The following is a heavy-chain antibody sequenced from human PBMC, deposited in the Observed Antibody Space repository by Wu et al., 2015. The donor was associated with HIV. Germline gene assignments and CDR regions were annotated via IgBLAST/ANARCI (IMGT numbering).Heavy chain of an antibody. V-gene: IGHV1-69*13. CDR1: GGTFSSYA. D-gene: IGHD3-10*01. CDR2: IIPIFGTA. CDR3: ARDLRRITMVRGVQGGWFDP. J-gene: IGHJ5*02. Sequence: QVQLVQSGAEVKKPGSSVKVSCKASGGTFSSYAISWVRQAPGQGLEWMGRIIPIFGTANYAQKFQGRVTITADESTSTAYMELSSLRSEDTAVYYCARDLRRITMVRGVQGGWFDPWGQGTLVTVSS.